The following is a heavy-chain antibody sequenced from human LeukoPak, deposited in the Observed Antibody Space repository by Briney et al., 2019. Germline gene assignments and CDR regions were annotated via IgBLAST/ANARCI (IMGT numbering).Heavy chain of an antibody. V-gene: IGHV3-23*01. CDR2: ISGSGGST. J-gene: IGHJ4*02. CDR1: GFTFSSYA. Sequence: PGGSLRLSCAASGFTFSSYAMSWVRQAPGKGLEWVSAISGSGGSTYYADSVKGRFTISRDNAKNTLYLQMNSLRAEDTAVYYCAKGFGEPSRFDYWGQGTLVTVSS. D-gene: IGHD3-10*01. CDR3: AKGFGEPSRFDY.